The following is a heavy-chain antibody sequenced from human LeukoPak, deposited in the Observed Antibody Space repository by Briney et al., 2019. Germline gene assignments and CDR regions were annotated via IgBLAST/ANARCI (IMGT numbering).Heavy chain of an antibody. V-gene: IGHV4-4*07. J-gene: IGHJ4*02. CDR1: GGSMNNYY. CDR3: ARRTDY. CDR2: IYSSGST. D-gene: IGHD1-14*01. Sequence: SETLSLTCTVSGGSMNNYYWNWIRQPAGKGLEWIGYIYSSGSTNYNPSLKSRVTMSIDTSKNQFFLKLSSVTAADTAVYYCARRTDYWGQGTLVTVSS.